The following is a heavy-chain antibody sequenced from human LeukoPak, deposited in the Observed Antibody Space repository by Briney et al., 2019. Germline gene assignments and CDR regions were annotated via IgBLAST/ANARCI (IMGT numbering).Heavy chain of an antibody. CDR1: GGSFSSYY. CDR3: ARGLSLSGYWDAFDI. Sequence: SETLSLTCAVYGGSFSSYYWSWIRQPPGKGLEWIGYIYYSGSTNYNPSLKSRVTISVDTSKNQFSLKLSSVTAADTAVYFCARGLSLSGYWDAFDIWGQGSMVTVSS. V-gene: IGHV4-59*01. CDR2: IYYSGST. D-gene: IGHD3-22*01. J-gene: IGHJ3*02.